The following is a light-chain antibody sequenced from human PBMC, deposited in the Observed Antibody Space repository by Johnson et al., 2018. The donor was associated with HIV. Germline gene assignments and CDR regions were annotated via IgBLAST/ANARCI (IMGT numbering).Light chain of an antibody. V-gene: IGLV1-51*01. CDR2: DNN. J-gene: IGLJ1*01. Sequence: QPVLTQPPSVSAAPGQKVTISCSGSSSNVGSSFVSWYRQLPGTAPKLLIYDNNKRPSGIPGRFSGSKSGSSATLGITGLQTGDEADYYCGTWDSSLSAYYVFGTGTKVTVL. CDR1: SSNVGSSF. CDR3: GTWDSSLSAYYV.